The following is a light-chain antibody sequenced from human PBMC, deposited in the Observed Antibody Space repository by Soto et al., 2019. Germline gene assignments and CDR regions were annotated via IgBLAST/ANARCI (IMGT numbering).Light chain of an antibody. CDR3: QQYGSSRT. Sequence: EIVLTQSPATLSLSPGERATLSCRASQSVSSNLAWYRQKPGQAPRLLIYGASSRATGIPDRFSGSGSGTDFTLTISRLEPEDFAVYYCQQYGSSRTFGQGTKVDIK. CDR2: GAS. CDR1: QSVSSN. J-gene: IGKJ1*01. V-gene: IGKV3-20*01.